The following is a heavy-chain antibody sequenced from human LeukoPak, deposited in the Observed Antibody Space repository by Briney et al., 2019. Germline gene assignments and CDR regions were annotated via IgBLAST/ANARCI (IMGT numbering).Heavy chain of an antibody. J-gene: IGHJ4*02. CDR2: ISGDGGST. Sequence: GGSLRLSCAASGFTFDDYAMHWVRQAPGKGLEWVSLISGDGGSTYYADSVKGRFTISRDNSKNSLYLQMNSLRTEDTALYYCAKDEDCGGDCYLSAFGYWGQGTLVTVSS. V-gene: IGHV3-43*02. CDR1: GFTFDDYA. D-gene: IGHD2-21*02. CDR3: AKDEDCGGDCYLSAFGY.